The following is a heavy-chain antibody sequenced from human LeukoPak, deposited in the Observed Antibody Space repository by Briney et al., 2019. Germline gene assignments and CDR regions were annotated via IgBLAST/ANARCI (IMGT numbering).Heavy chain of an antibody. J-gene: IGHJ4*02. V-gene: IGHV4-39*07. Sequence: SETLSLTCTVSGGSISSSSYYWGWIRQPPGKGLEWIGGIYYSGSTYYNPSLKSRVTISVDTSKNQFSLKLSSVTAADTAVYYCARSEYSSSSSHFDYWGQGTLVTVSS. CDR3: ARSEYSSSSSHFDY. CDR2: IYYSGST. CDR1: GGSISSSSYY. D-gene: IGHD6-6*01.